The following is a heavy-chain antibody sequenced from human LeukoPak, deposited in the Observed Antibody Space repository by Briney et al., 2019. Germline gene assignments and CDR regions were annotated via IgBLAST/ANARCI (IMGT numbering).Heavy chain of an antibody. CDR1: GCTFTSYD. CDR2: MNPNSGNT. V-gene: IGHV1-8*01. CDR3: ARGEMATIYYYYYYYYMDV. Sequence: GASVKVSCKASGCTFTSYDINWVRQATGQGLEWMGWMNPNSGNTGYAQKFQGRVTMTRNTSISTAYMELSSLRSEDTAVYYCARGEMATIYYYYYYYYMDVWGKGTTVTISS. J-gene: IGHJ6*03. D-gene: IGHD5-24*01.